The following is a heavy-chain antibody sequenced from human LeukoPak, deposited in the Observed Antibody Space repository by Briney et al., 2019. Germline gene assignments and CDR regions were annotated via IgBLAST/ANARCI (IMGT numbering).Heavy chain of an antibody. Sequence: GGSLRLSCAASGFTFDEYAMHWVRQAPGKGLEWVSGISWNRGSIGYADSVNGRFTISRDNAKNSLYLQMNSLRAEDTALYYCAKPLTYYYDSSGYPDAFDIWGQGTMVTVSS. J-gene: IGHJ3*02. CDR3: AKPLTYYYDSSGYPDAFDI. CDR1: GFTFDEYA. V-gene: IGHV3-9*01. CDR2: ISWNRGSI. D-gene: IGHD3-22*01.